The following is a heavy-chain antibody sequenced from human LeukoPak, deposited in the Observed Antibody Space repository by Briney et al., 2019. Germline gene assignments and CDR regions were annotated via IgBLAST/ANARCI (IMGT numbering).Heavy chain of an antibody. CDR2: IYYSGST. J-gene: IGHJ6*02. Sequence: SETLSLTFTVSGGSIGSGGYYWSWIRQHPGKGLEWIGYIYYSGSTYYNPSLKSRVTISVDTSKNQFSLKLSSVTAADTAVYYCARAGDYGYYYYGMDVWGQGTTVAVSS. D-gene: IGHD4-17*01. CDR3: ARAGDYGYYYYGMDV. V-gene: IGHV4-31*03. CDR1: GGSIGSGGYY.